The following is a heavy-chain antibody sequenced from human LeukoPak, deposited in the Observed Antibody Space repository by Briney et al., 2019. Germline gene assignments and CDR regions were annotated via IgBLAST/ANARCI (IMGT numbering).Heavy chain of an antibody. CDR3: ARNYNYGRYFFDS. CDR2: INRGGST. Sequence: SETLSLICAVCGGSFSGYYLNWVRQPPGKGREWIGEINRGGSTNYNPSLKSRSTISVDTSKNQFSLKLTSVTAADTAVYYCARNYNYGRYFFDSWGQGILVTVSS. V-gene: IGHV4-34*01. D-gene: IGHD3-10*01. CDR1: GGSFSGYY. J-gene: IGHJ4*02.